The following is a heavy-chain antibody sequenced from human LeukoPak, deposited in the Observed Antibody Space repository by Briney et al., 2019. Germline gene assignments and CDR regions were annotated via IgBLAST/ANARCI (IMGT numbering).Heavy chain of an antibody. Sequence: SVKVSCKASGGTFSSYAISWVRQAPGQGLEWMGGIIPIFGTANYAQKFQGRVTITADESTSTAYMELSSLRSEDTAVYYCGMVRGTTYYYMDVWGKGTTVTISS. CDR2: IIPIFGTA. D-gene: IGHD3-10*01. CDR3: GMVRGTTYYYMDV. J-gene: IGHJ6*03. V-gene: IGHV1-69*13. CDR1: GGTFSSYA.